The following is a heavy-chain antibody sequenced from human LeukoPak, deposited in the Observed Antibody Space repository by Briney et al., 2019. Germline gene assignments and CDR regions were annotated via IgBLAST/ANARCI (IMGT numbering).Heavy chain of an antibody. J-gene: IGHJ4*02. D-gene: IGHD5-12*01. Sequence: GGSLRLSCAASGFPFHNYWMTWVRQAPGKGLEWVAQVNQDGSDAHYADSVKARFTISRDNAKSSVSLQMNSLRAEDTAVYYCVRDGGVSGYDLLDYWGQGTLVTVSS. CDR1: GFPFHNYW. CDR3: VRDGGVSGYDLLDY. V-gene: IGHV3-7*01. CDR2: VNQDGSDA.